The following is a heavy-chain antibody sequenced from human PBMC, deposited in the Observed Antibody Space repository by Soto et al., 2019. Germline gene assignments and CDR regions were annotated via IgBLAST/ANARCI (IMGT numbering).Heavy chain of an antibody. CDR2: ISSSSSYI. CDR1: GFTFSSYS. CDR3: ARDISIAAADFEY. J-gene: IGHJ4*02. Sequence: EVQLVESGGGLVKPGGSLRLSCAASGFTFSSYSMNWVRQAPGKGLEWVSSISSSSSYIYYADSVKGRFTISRDNAKNSLYLQMNSLRAEDTAVYYCARDISIAAADFEYWGQGTLVTVSS. V-gene: IGHV3-21*01. D-gene: IGHD6-13*01.